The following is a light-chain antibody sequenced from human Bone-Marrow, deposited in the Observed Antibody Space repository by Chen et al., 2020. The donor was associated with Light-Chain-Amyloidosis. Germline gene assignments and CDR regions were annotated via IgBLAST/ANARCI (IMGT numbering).Light chain of an antibody. CDR3: QQFDKGPRT. CDR1: QNVNNN. Sequence: EIVLTQSPATLSVSPGERAILSCRASQNVNNNLAWDQQKPGQAPRLRIYGASTRATGIPARFSGAGSGTEFTLTISSMQSEDFAIYYCQQFDKGPRTFGQGTKVEIK. CDR2: GAS. V-gene: IGKV3-15*01. J-gene: IGKJ1*01.